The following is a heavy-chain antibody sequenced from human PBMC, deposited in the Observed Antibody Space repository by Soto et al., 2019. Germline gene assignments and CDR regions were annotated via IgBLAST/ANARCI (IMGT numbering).Heavy chain of an antibody. CDR3: ARYEYFAKRRLDY. J-gene: IGHJ4*02. CDR2: ISYDGSNK. V-gene: IGHV3-30-3*01. Sequence: QVQLVESGGGVVQPGRSLRLSCAASGFTFSSYAMHWVRQAPGKGLEWVAVISYDGSNKYYADSVKGRFTISRDNSKNTLYLQMNSLRAEDTAVYYCARYEYFAKRRLDYWGQGTLVTVSS. CDR1: GFTFSSYA. D-gene: IGHD3-9*01.